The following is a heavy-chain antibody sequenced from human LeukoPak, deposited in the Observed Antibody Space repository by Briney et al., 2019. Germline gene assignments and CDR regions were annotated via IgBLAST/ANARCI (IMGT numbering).Heavy chain of an antibody. V-gene: IGHV4-59*01. CDR3: ARGPTRYYFDY. CDR1: GGSISNYY. CDR2: VYSSGST. Sequence: SETLSLTCTVSGGSISNYYWSWIRQPPGRGLEWIGYVYSSGSTNYNPSLKSRVTISVDTSKNQLSLKLSSVTAADTAAYYCARGPTRYYFDYWGQGTLVTVSS. J-gene: IGHJ4*02.